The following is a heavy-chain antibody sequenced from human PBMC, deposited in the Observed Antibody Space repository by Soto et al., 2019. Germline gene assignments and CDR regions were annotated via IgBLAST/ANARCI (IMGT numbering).Heavy chain of an antibody. V-gene: IGHV1-69*01. CDR2: IIPIFGTA. J-gene: IGHJ4*02. Sequence: QVQLVQSGAEVKKPGSSMKVSCKASGGTFSSYAISWVRQAPGQGLEWMGGIIPIFGTANYAQKFQGRVTITADESTSTAYMELSSLRSEDTAVYYCARDPENYYDSSGYYYGFDYWGQGTLVTVSS. CDR3: ARDPENYYDSSGYYYGFDY. CDR1: GGTFSSYA. D-gene: IGHD3-22*01.